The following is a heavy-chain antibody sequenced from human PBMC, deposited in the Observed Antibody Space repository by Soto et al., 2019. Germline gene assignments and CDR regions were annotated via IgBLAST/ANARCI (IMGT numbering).Heavy chain of an antibody. J-gene: IGHJ6*03. Sequence: VASVKVSCKASGYTFTGYYMHWVRQAPGQRLDWMGWINPNSGGTNYAQKFQGWVTMTRDTSISTAYMELSRLRSDDTAVYYCARSVAVPAAMPLYYYYMDVWGKGTTVTAP. V-gene: IGHV1-2*04. D-gene: IGHD2-2*01. CDR3: ARSVAVPAAMPLYYYYMDV. CDR1: GYTFTGYY. CDR2: INPNSGGT.